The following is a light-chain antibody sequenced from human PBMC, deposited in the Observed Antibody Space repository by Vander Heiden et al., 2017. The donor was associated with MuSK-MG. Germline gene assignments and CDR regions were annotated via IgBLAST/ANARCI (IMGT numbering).Light chain of an antibody. V-gene: IGKV3-15*01. Sequence: LVMTQPPAPLSVSPGERATLSCRASQSISSYLAWYQQKPGQAPKLLIYGASTRASGIPARFSGSGSGTEFTLTISSLQSEDFAVYYCQQNNNWPRTFGQGTKVEIK. CDR1: QSISSY. J-gene: IGKJ1*01. CDR2: GAS. CDR3: QQNNNWPRT.